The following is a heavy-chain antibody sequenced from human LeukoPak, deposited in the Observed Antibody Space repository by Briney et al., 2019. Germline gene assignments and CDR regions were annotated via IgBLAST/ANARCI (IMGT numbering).Heavy chain of an antibody. CDR3: ARRDGYPPYYFDY. J-gene: IGHJ4*02. Sequence: SETLSLTCTVSGGSISSYYWSWIRQPPGKGLEWIGEINHSGSTNYNPSLKSQVTISVDTSKNQFSLKLSSVTAADTAVYYCARRDGYPPYYFDYWGQGTLVTVSS. CDR2: INHSGST. V-gene: IGHV4-34*01. D-gene: IGHD3-22*01. CDR1: GGSISSYY.